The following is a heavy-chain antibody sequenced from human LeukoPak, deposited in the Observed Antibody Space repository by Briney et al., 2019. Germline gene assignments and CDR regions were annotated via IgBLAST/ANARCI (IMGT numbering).Heavy chain of an antibody. CDR3: ARAAVTTLPYFDY. CDR1: GYTFTGYY. Sequence: ASVKVSCKASGYTFTGYYMHWVRQAPGQGLEWMGWINPNSGATNYAQKFQGRVTMTRDTPISTAYMELSRLRSDDTALYYCARAAVTTLPYFDYWGQGTLVTVSS. J-gene: IGHJ4*02. CDR2: INPNSGAT. D-gene: IGHD4-17*01. V-gene: IGHV1-2*02.